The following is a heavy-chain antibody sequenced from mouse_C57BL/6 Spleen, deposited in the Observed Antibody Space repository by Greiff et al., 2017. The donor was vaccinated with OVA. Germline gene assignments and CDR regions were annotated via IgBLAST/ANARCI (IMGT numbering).Heavy chain of an antibody. D-gene: IGHD2-5*01. CDR1: GFSLTSYA. J-gene: IGHJ4*01. CDR3: ARNSKDDMDY. CDR2: IWTGGGT. V-gene: IGHV2-9-1*01. Sequence: VKLQESGPGLVAPSQCLSITCTVSGFSLTSYAISWVRQPPGKGLEWLGVIWTGGGTNYNSALISSLSISKDNSKSQVFLKMNSLQTDDTARYYCARNSKDDMDYWGQGTSVTVSS.